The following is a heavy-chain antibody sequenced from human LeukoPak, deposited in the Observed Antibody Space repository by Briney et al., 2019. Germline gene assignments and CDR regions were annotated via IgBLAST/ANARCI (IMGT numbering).Heavy chain of an antibody. Sequence: SVKVSCKASGGTFSSYAISWVRQAPGQGLEWMGGIIPIFGTANYAQKFQGRVTITADESTSTAYMELSSLRSGDTAVYYCAREPIYTAMVDDGFDYWGQGTLVTVSS. J-gene: IGHJ4*02. CDR1: GGTFSSYA. CDR3: AREPIYTAMVDDGFDY. CDR2: IIPIFGTA. D-gene: IGHD5-18*01. V-gene: IGHV1-69*13.